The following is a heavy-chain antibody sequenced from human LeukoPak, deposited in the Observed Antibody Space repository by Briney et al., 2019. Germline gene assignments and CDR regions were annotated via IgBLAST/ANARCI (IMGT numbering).Heavy chain of an antibody. CDR2: ICSSGSTI. V-gene: IGHV3-11*01. D-gene: IGHD2-15*01. CDR3: ASGYCSGGSCYSPLNYYMDV. CDR1: GFTFSDYY. J-gene: IGHJ6*03. Sequence: PGGSLRLSCAASGFTFSDYYMSWIRQAPGKGLEWVSYICSSGSTIYYSESVKGRFTISRDNAKNSLYLQMNSLRAEDTAVYYCASGYCSGGSCYSPLNYYMDVWGKGTTVTVSS.